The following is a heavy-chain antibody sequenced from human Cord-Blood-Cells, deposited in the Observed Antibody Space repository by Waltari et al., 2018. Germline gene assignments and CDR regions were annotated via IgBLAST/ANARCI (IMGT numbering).Heavy chain of an antibody. V-gene: IGHV4-39*01. CDR2: IYYSGST. CDR3: ARQEEGLGDFDY. J-gene: IGHJ4*02. Sequence: QLQLQESGPGLVKPSETLSLTCTVSGGSISSSSYYWGWIRQPPGKGLEWIGSIYYSGSTYYTPSLKRRVTISVDTSKNQFSLKLSSVTAADTAVYYCARQEEGLGDFDYWGQGTLVTVSS. D-gene: IGHD7-27*01. CDR1: GGSISSSSYY.